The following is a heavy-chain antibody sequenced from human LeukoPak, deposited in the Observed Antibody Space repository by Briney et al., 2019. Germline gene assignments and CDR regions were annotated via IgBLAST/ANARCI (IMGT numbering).Heavy chain of an antibody. V-gene: IGHV1-18*01. D-gene: IGHD3-22*01. CDR3: TSLGSGYCYDN. CDR1: GYSLTSYG. CDR2: ISPYNGNT. Sequence: ASVKVSCKASGYSLTSYGINWVRQAPGQGLEWMGWISPYNGNTNYAQKVQGRVTMTTDTSTSTAYMELRSLRSDDTAVYYCTSLGSGYCYDNWGQGTLVTVSS. J-gene: IGHJ4*02.